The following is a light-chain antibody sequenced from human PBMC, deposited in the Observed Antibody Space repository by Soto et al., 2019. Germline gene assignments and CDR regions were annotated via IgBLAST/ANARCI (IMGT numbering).Light chain of an antibody. V-gene: IGKV2-30*01. Sequence: DVVMTQSPLSLPVTLGQPASISCRSSQSLVYSDGNTYLNWFQQRPGQSPRRLIYKVSNRDSGVPDRFSGSGSGTDFTLKISRVEAEDVGVYYCVQGTYWPPTFGGGTKVESK. CDR2: KVS. CDR3: VQGTYWPPT. J-gene: IGKJ4*01. CDR1: QSLVYSDGNTY.